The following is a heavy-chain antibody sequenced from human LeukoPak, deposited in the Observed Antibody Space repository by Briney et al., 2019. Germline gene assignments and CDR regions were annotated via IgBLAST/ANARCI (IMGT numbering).Heavy chain of an antibody. J-gene: IGHJ5*02. CDR1: GGSISSYY. CDR2: IYYSGST. CDR3: ARDDPRGCSGGSCFWFDP. V-gene: IGHV4-59*01. D-gene: IGHD2-15*01. Sequence: SETLSLTCTVSGGSISSYYWSWIRQPPGKGLEWIGYIYYSGSTNYNPSLKSRVTISVDTSENQFSLKLSSVTAADTAVYYCARDDPRGCSGGSCFWFDPWGQGTLVTVSS.